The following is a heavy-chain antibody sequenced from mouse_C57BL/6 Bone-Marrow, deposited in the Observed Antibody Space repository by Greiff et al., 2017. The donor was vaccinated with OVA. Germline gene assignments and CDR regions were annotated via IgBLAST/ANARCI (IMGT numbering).Heavy chain of an antibody. CDR3: ARRAITTVVFDY. CDR1: GFTFSSYT. CDR2: ISGGGGNT. D-gene: IGHD1-1*01. V-gene: IGHV5-9*01. Sequence: EVQVVESGGGLVKPGGSLKLSCAASGFTFSSYTMSWVRQTPEKRLEWVATISGGGGNTYYPDSVKGRFTISRDNAKNTLYLQMSSLRSEDTALYYCARRAITTVVFDYWGQGTTLTVSS. J-gene: IGHJ2*01.